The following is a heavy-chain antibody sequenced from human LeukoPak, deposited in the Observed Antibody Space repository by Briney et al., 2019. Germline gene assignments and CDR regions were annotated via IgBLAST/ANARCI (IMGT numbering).Heavy chain of an antibody. CDR1: GYSISSGYY. CDR3: ATDGMVRGPDAWFDS. D-gene: IGHD3-10*01. Sequence: SETLSLTCTVSGYSISSGYYWGWIRQPPGRGLEWIGSIYHSGSTYYNPSLKSRVTISVDTSKNQFSLKLSSVTAADTAVYYCATDGMVRGPDAWFDSWGQGTLVTVSS. J-gene: IGHJ5*01. V-gene: IGHV4-38-2*02. CDR2: IYHSGST.